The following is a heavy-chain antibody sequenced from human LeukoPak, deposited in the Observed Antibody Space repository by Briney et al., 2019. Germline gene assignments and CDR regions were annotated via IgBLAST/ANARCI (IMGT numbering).Heavy chain of an antibody. D-gene: IGHD2/OR15-2a*01. J-gene: IGHJ5*02. CDR2: ISRGSRSI. Sequence: PGGSLRLSCAASGFTFSSYSMNWVRQAPGKGLEWVSYISRGSRSIYYADSVKGRFTISRDNAKSSLYLQMNSLRADDTALYYCARLVSNTMWAWGQGTRVTVSS. V-gene: IGHV3-48*04. CDR1: GFTFSSYS. CDR3: ARLVSNTMWA.